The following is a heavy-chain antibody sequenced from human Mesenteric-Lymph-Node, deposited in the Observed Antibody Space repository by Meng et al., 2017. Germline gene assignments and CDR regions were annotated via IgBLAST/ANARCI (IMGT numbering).Heavy chain of an antibody. J-gene: IGHJ4*02. CDR1: GGAFGGYY. V-gene: IGHV4-34*01. CDR2: INHSGST. D-gene: IGHD2-2*01. Sequence: GQLRQVGSGLLTPSETLSLTCAVYGGAFGGYYWSWIRPPPGKGLEWIGEINHSGSTNYNPSLKSRVTISVDKSKNQFSLKLSSVTAADTAVYYCASGRKYCSSTSCYGQFDYWGQGTLVTVSS. CDR3: ASGRKYCSSTSCYGQFDY.